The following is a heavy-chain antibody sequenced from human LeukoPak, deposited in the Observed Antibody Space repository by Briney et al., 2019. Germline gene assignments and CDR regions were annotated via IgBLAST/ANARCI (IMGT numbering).Heavy chain of an antibody. V-gene: IGHV1-69*04. J-gene: IGHJ4*02. Sequence: SVKVSCKASGGTFSSYAISWVRQAPGQGLEWMGRIIPILGIANYAQKFQGRVTITADKSTSTAYMELSSLRSEDTAVYYCARDLDSSGTDYWGQGTLVTVSS. CDR1: GGTFSSYA. CDR3: ARDLDSSGTDY. CDR2: IIPILGIA. D-gene: IGHD6-25*01.